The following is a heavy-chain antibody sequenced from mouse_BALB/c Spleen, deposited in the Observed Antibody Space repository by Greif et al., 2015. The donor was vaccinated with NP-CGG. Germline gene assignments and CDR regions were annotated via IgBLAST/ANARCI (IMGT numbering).Heavy chain of an antibody. CDR1: GFTFSDYY. J-gene: IGHJ3*01. CDR2: ISDGGSYT. CDR3: ARDRGLYGNYGGFAY. D-gene: IGHD2-1*01. V-gene: IGHV5-4*02. Sequence: EVKLEESGGGLVKPGGSLKLSCAASGFTFSDYYMYWVRQTPEKRLEWVATISDGGSYTYYPDSVKGRFTISRDNAKNNLYLQMSSLKSEDTAMYYCARDRGLYGNYGGFAYWGQGTLVTVSA.